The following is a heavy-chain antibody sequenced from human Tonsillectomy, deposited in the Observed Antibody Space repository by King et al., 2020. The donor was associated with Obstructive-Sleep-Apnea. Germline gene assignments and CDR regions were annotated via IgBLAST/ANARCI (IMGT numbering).Heavy chain of an antibody. D-gene: IGHD3-22*01. Sequence: QLQESGPGLVKPSETLSLTCTVSGGSISSYYWSWIRQPPGKGLEWMGYIYYSGSTNYNPALKSLFTISVDTAKNQFSLKLSSVTAADTAVYYCARVKFEDSSGYYYFDYWGQGTLVTVSS. J-gene: IGHJ4*02. CDR1: GGSISSYY. V-gene: IGHV4-59*01. CDR3: ARVKFEDSSGYYYFDY. CDR2: IYYSGST.